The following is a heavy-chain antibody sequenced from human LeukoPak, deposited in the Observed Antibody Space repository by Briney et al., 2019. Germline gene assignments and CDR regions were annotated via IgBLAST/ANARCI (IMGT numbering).Heavy chain of an antibody. J-gene: IGHJ4*02. CDR2: IIPIFGTA. D-gene: IGHD3-9*01. CDR3: ARWAYYDILTGYYHYFDY. Sequence: ASVKVSCKASGGTFSSYAISWVRQAPGQGLEWMGGIIPIFGTANYAQKFQGRVTITADESTSTAYMELSSLRSEDTAVYYCARWAYYDILTGYYHYFDYWGQGTLVTVSS. V-gene: IGHV1-69*01. CDR1: GGTFSSYA.